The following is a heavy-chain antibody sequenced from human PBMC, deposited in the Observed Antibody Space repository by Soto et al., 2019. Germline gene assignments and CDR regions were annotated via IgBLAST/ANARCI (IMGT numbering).Heavy chain of an antibody. D-gene: IGHD4-4*01. CDR1: GFTFGDYA. V-gene: IGHV3-49*03. CDR3: TRDGAMTTVTTKHYYNYGMVV. Sequence: PGGSLRLSCTASGFTFGDYAMSWFRQAPGKGLEWVGFIRSKAYGGTTEYAASVKGRFTISRDDSKSIAYLQMNSLKTEDTAVYYCTRDGAMTTVTTKHYYNYGMVVWGQGTTVTVSS. J-gene: IGHJ6*02. CDR2: IRSKAYGGTT.